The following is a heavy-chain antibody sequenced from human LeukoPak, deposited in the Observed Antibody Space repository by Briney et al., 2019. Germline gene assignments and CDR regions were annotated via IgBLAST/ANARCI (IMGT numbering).Heavy chain of an antibody. CDR3: ARDSILDEYYYDSSGYYYVLDY. Sequence: SRTLSLTCTVSGGPISSGDYYWSWIRQPPGKGLEWIGYIYYSGSTYYNPSLKSRVTMSVDTSKNQFSLKLSSVTAADTAVYYRARDSILDEYYYDSSGYYYVLDYWGQGTLVTVSS. D-gene: IGHD3-22*01. CDR2: IYYSGST. CDR1: GGPISSGDYY. J-gene: IGHJ4*02. V-gene: IGHV4-30-4*01.